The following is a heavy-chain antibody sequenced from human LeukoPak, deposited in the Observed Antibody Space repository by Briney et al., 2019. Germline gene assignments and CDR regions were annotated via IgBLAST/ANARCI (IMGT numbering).Heavy chain of an antibody. Sequence: ASVKVSCKASGYTFTNFGISWVRQAPGQGPEWLGWISGNNANSNYGQKFQDRVTVTTDTSTTTAYMELTSLRSDDTAVYYCARDGHYSTTYLDFWGQGTLVTVSS. J-gene: IGHJ4*02. CDR3: ARDGHYSTTYLDF. V-gene: IGHV1-18*01. D-gene: IGHD5/OR15-5a*01. CDR1: GYTFTNFG. CDR2: ISGNNANS.